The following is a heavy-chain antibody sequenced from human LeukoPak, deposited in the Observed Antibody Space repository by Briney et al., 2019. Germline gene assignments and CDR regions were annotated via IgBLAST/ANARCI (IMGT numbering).Heavy chain of an antibody. CDR2: ISAYHGNT. Sequence: GASVKVSCKASGYTFTHYGISWVRQAPGQGLEWMGWISAYHGNTNYAQKLQGRVTMPTDTSPGTAYMDLRRLRSDDTAVYYCARGLIRFLEWDGHYYFDYWGQGTLVTVSS. V-gene: IGHV1-18*01. CDR3: ARGLIRFLEWDGHYYFDY. D-gene: IGHD3-3*01. CDR1: GYTFTHYG. J-gene: IGHJ4*02.